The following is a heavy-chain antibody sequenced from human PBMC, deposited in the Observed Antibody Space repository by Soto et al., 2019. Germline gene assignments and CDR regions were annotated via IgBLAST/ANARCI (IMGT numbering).Heavy chain of an antibody. Sequence: PSETLSLTCAVYGGSFSGYYWSWIRQPPGKGLEWIGEINHSGSTNYNPSLKSRVTISVDTSKNQFSLKLSSVTAADTAVYYCARGSGLELPQNFDYWGQGNLVTVSS. CDR1: GGSFSGYY. D-gene: IGHD3-10*01. CDR2: INHSGST. CDR3: ARGSGLELPQNFDY. V-gene: IGHV4-34*01. J-gene: IGHJ4*02.